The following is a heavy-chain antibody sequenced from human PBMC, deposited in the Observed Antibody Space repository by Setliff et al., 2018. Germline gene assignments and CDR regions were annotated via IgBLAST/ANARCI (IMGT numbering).Heavy chain of an antibody. J-gene: IGHJ4*02. Sequence: GASVKVSCKVSGYTLAELSMHWVRQAPGKGLEWMGGFDPEDGETIYAQKFQGRVTMTEDTSTDTAYMELSSLRSEDTAVYYCATSASWIQLVLYPQGHPEPFDYWGQGTLVTVSS. D-gene: IGHD5-18*01. V-gene: IGHV1-24*01. CDR1: GYTLAELS. CDR3: ATSASWIQLVLYPQGHPEPFDY. CDR2: FDPEDGET.